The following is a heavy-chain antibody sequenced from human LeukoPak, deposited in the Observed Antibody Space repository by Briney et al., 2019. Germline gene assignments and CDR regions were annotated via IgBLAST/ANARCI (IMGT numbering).Heavy chain of an antibody. CDR1: GGSISSYY. V-gene: IGHV4-59*08. CDR2: IYYSGST. D-gene: IGHD6-19*01. J-gene: IGHJ4*02. Sequence: SETLSLTCTVSGGSISSYYWSWIRQPPGKGLEWIGHIYYSGSTNYNPSLKSRVTISVDTSKNQFSLKLSSVTAADTAVYYCARHLGKYSSGWLDYWGQGTLVTVSS. CDR3: ARHLGKYSSGWLDY.